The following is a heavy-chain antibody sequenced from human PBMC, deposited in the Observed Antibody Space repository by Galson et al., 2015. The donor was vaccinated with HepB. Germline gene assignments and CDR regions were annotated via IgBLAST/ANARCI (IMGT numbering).Heavy chain of an antibody. V-gene: IGHV1-46*01. Sequence: SVKVSCKASGYTFTSYYMHWVRQAPGQGLEWMGIINPSGGSTSYAQKFQGRVTMTRDTSTSTVYMELSSLRSEDTAVYYCARGPEAGTTSDYMDVWGKGTTVTVSS. CDR2: INPSGGST. CDR1: GYTFTSYY. J-gene: IGHJ6*03. D-gene: IGHD1-7*01. CDR3: ARGPEAGTTSDYMDV.